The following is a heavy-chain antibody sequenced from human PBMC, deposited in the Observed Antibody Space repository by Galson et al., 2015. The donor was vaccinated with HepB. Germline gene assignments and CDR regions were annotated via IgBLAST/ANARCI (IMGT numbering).Heavy chain of an antibody. D-gene: IGHD6-19*01. CDR2: IHYSGST. Sequence: SETLSLTCSVSGGSLSDSYWKWIRQPPGEGLEWIGHIHYSGSTNYNPSLKSRVLISIDTSKNHFSLKLSFVTAADTAIYYCARDVRVGPGSGWYYLDSWGQGTLITVSS. CDR1: GGSLSDSY. V-gene: IGHV4-59*12. CDR3: ARDVRVGPGSGWYYLDS. J-gene: IGHJ4*02.